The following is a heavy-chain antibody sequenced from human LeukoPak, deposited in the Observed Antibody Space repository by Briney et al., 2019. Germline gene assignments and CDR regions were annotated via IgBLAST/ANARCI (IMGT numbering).Heavy chain of an antibody. CDR2: IYYSGST. D-gene: IGHD6-6*01. V-gene: IGHV4-39*07. CDR3: ARVQTDSSSSGRVDY. Sequence: KPSETLSLTCTVSGGSISSSSYYWGWIRQPPGKGLEWIGSIYYSGSTYYNPSLKSRVTISVDTSKNQFSLKLSSVTAADTAVYYCARVQTDSSSSGRVDYWGQGTLVTVSS. J-gene: IGHJ4*02. CDR1: GGSISSSSYY.